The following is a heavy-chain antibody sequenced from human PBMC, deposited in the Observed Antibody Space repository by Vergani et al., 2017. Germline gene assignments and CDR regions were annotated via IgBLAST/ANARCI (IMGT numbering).Heavy chain of an antibody. J-gene: IGHJ3*02. CDR1: LFPFTLFP. V-gene: IGHV3-23*01. D-gene: IGHD1-26*01. CDR3: AKGSGSHDALYI. CDR2: ISRSGGST. Sequence: VQLLESGGGLLPPPPSLPLSXPSSLFPFTLFPIPCLRHAPGKGLQLVSAISRSGGSTYYADSVKGRFTISRDNSKNTLYLQMNSLRAEDTAVYDCAKGSGSHDALYIGSQATIVTVSS.